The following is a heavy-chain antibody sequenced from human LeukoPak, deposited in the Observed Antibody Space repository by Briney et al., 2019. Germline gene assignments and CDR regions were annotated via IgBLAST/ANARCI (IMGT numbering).Heavy chain of an antibody. CDR2: ISSSGSTI. J-gene: IGHJ6*02. CDR3: ARDRRVPAAIGYYYYGMDV. V-gene: IGHV3-48*03. D-gene: IGHD2-2*01. CDR1: GFTFGSHA. Sequence: GGSLRLSCEASGFTFGSHAMNWVRRAPGKGLEWVSYISSSGSTIYYADSVKGRFTISRDNAKNSLYLQMNSLRAEDTAVYYCARDRRVPAAIGYYYYGMDVWGQGTTVTVSS.